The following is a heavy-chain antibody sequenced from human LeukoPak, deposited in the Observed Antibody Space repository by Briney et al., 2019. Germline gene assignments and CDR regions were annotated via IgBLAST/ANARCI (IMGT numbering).Heavy chain of an antibody. CDR1: GYTFTGYY. J-gene: IGHJ5*02. CDR3: ARGRRIAAAGKIWFDP. V-gene: IGHV1-2*06. CDR2: INPNSGGT. Sequence: AXVXXXCKASGYTFTGYYMHWVRQAPGQGLEXMGRINPNSGGTNYAQKFQGRVTMTRDTSIGTAYMELSRLRSDDTAVYYCARGRRIAAAGKIWFDPWGQGTLVTVSS. D-gene: IGHD6-13*01.